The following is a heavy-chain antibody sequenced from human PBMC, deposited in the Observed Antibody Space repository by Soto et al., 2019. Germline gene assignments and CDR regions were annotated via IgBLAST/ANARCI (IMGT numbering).Heavy chain of an antibody. V-gene: IGHV1-18*01. J-gene: IGHJ5*02. D-gene: IGHD3-3*01. CDR2: ISAYNGNT. CDR1: GYTFTSYG. Sequence: QVQLVQSGAEVKKPGASVKVSCKASGYTFTSYGISWVRQAPGQGLEWMGWISAYNGNTNYGQKLQGRVTMTTDTSTSTAYMELRSLRSDDTAVYYCSVNYDFWSGYAHNWFDPWGQGTLVTVSS. CDR3: SVNYDFWSGYAHNWFDP.